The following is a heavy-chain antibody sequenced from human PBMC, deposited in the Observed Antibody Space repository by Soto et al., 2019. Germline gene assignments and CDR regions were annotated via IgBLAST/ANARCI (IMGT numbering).Heavy chain of an antibody. CDR3: AGDREYCSSTSCYAWFDP. CDR2: IIPILGIA. Sequence: SVKVSCKASGGTFSSYTISWVRQAPGQGLEWMGRIIPILGIANYAQKFQGRVTITADKSTSTAYMELSSLRSEDTAVYYCAGDREYCSSTSCYAWFDPWGQGTLVTVSS. V-gene: IGHV1-69*04. CDR1: GGTFSSYT. J-gene: IGHJ5*02. D-gene: IGHD2-2*01.